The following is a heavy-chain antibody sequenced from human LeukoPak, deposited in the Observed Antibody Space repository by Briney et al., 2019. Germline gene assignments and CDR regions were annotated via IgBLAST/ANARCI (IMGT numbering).Heavy chain of an antibody. Sequence: GGSLRLSCLTSGFTLSTNAMSWVRQAPGKGLEWISGISGSGASTYYADSVKGRFTISRDDSRNTLYLQMNSLRGDDTAVHYCARGPTTVTGDAFDIWGQGTMVTVSS. V-gene: IGHV3-23*01. CDR3: ARGPTTVTGDAFDI. J-gene: IGHJ3*02. D-gene: IGHD4-11*01. CDR1: GFTLSTNA. CDR2: ISGSGAST.